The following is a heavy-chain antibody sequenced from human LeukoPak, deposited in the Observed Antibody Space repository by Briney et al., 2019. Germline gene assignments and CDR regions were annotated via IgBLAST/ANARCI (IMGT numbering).Heavy chain of an antibody. CDR3: ARDGPYDSGVFHF. J-gene: IGHJ3*01. Sequence: NPSETLSLTCTVSGYSISSGYFWGWIRQTPGKGLEWIGSIYNSGSTYYNPSLKSRVTLSVDTSKNQFSLQLNSVTAADTAVYFCARDGPYDSGVFHFWGQGTMVTVSS. CDR1: GYSISSGYF. V-gene: IGHV4-38-2*02. D-gene: IGHD3-22*01. CDR2: IYNSGST.